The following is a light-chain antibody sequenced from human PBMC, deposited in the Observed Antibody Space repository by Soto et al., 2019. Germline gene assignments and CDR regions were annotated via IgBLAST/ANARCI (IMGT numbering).Light chain of an antibody. J-gene: IGLJ2*01. CDR3: SSYTSSSTLV. Sequence: QSALTQPASVSGSPGQSITISCTGTSIDVGGYNYVSWYQQHPGEAPKLMIYDVSNRPSGVSNRFSVSKSGNTASLTISGLQAEDEADYYCSSYTSSSTLVFGGGTKLTGL. CDR2: DVS. CDR1: SIDVGGYNY. V-gene: IGLV2-14*01.